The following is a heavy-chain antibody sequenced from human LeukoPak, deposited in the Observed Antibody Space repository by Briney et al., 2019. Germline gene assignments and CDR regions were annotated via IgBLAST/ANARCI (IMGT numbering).Heavy chain of an antibody. J-gene: IGHJ4*02. CDR1: GVSISRSSYY. Sequence: SETLSLTCTVSGVSISRSSYYWGWIRQPPGKGLEWIGSIYYSGSTYYNPSLKSRVTISIDTSKNQFSLKVSSVTAADTAVYYCTRDPSRGDAYYDILTGPVEDYWGQGTLVTVSS. CDR2: IYYSGST. CDR3: TRDPSRGDAYYDILTGPVEDY. D-gene: IGHD3-9*01. V-gene: IGHV4-39*07.